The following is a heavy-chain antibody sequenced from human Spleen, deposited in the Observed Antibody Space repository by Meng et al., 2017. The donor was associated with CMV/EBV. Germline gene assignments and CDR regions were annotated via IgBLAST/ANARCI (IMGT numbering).Heavy chain of an antibody. V-gene: IGHV3-30-3*01. CDR1: GFTFSSYA. CDR3: ARHLGSGYYSSSYYYGMDV. Sequence: GGSLRLSCAASGFTFSSYAMHWVRQAPGKGLEWVAVISYDGSNKYYADSVKGRFTISRDNSKNTLYLQMNSLRAEDTAVYFCARHLGSGYYSSSYYYGMDVWGQGTTVTVSS. J-gene: IGHJ6*02. D-gene: IGHD3-3*01. CDR2: ISYDGSNK.